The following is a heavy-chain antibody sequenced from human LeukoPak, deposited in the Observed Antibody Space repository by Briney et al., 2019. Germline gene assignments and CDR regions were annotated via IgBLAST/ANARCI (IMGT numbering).Heavy chain of an antibody. D-gene: IGHD1-26*01. CDR1: GFTFSSYS. J-gene: IGHJ4*02. CDR3: AKILGSYWTSGYDY. V-gene: IGHV3-23*01. Sequence: GGSLRLSCAASGFTFSSYSMNWVRQAPGKGLEWVSGISGSGDTPYYADSVKGRFTISRDNSKNTLYLQMNSLRAEDTAVYYCAKILGSYWTSGYDYWGQGTLVTVSS. CDR2: ISGSGDTP.